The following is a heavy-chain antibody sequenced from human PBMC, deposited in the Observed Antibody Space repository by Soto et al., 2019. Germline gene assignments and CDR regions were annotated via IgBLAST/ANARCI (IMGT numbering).Heavy chain of an antibody. CDR1: GFTFSSYA. Sequence: EVQLLESGGGLVQPGGSLRLSCAASGFTFSSYAMSWVRQAPGKGLEWISAISGRGGSTYYADSVRGRFAISRDNSRNTLYLQMSSLRGEDTAVYYCAKDGGRGYDAFDIWGQGTMVTVSS. CDR3: AKDGGRGYDAFDI. D-gene: IGHD3-16*01. J-gene: IGHJ3*02. V-gene: IGHV3-23*01. CDR2: ISGRGGST.